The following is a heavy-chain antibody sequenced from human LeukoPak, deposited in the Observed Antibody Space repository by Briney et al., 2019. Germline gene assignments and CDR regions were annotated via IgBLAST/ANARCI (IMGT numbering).Heavy chain of an antibody. J-gene: IGHJ4*02. CDR2: ISRSSGYV. CDR3: ARFPEGSSTWSIDF. CDR1: GFTLISCS. D-gene: IGHD6-13*01. V-gene: IGHV3-21*01. Sequence: GGSLLLSCAASGFTLISCSMNWVRQAPGKGLEWVSSISRSSGYVFYADSMKGRFTVSRDNSKNSLYLQMNTLRAEDTAVYYCARFPEGSSTWSIDFWGQGTLVTVSS.